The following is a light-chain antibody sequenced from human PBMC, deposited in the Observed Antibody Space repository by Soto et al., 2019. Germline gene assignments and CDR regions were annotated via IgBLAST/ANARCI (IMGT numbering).Light chain of an antibody. J-gene: IGKJ4*01. CDR1: QHVTTTY. V-gene: IGKV3-20*01. Sequence: IVLTQSPATLSLSPGERATLSCTASQHVTTTYIAWYQQKFGQAPRLLIYGASNRATGTPDRVTGGGFGSDFTLTISRVEPDDFAVYYCQKNDSSFTFGGGTKVEMK. CDR2: GAS. CDR3: QKNDSSFT.